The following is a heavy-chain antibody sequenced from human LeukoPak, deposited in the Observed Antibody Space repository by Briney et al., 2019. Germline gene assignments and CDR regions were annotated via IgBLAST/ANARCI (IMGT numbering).Heavy chain of an antibody. CDR2: FSGSCDVT. Sequence: ESLLLTCTAPSGFISSNYTMRWLRKPRTKRMQCVSAFSGSCDVTHYSDSVKGWFTISRENYKNTVYLRMNSLRVEDTAVYYCAKEFLIGYRLTYFDYWGQGTLVTVSS. CDR1: GFISSNYT. D-gene: IGHD3-9*01. V-gene: IGHV3-23*01. J-gene: IGHJ4*02. CDR3: AKEFLIGYRLTYFDY.